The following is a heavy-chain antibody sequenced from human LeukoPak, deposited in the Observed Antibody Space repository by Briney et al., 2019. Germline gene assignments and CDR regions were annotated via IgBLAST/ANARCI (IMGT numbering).Heavy chain of an antibody. J-gene: IGHJ4*02. V-gene: IGHV2-5*02. CDR1: GFSFSTSGVG. CDR2: IYWDDDK. Sequence: SGPTLVNPTQTLTLTCTLSGFSFSTSGVGVGWIRQPPGKALEWLALIYWDDDKHYSPSLKNRLTIAKDPSENQVVLTMTNMDPVDTATYYCAHRPGRGIPAAHWGQGTLVTVSS. D-gene: IGHD2-21*01. CDR3: AHRPGRGIPAAH.